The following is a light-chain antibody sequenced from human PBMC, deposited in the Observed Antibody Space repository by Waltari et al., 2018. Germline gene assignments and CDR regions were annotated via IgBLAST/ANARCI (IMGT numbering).Light chain of an antibody. J-gene: IGLJ3*02. CDR1: SIDVGAYNY. Sequence: QSALTQPPSASGSPGPSVTISCTGTSIDVGAYNYVSWYQQHPGKAPKLMISEVNKRPSGVPDRFSGSKSGNTASLTVSGLQAEDEADYYCCSYAGSSSWVFGGGTKLTVL. CDR2: EVN. CDR3: CSYAGSSSWV. V-gene: IGLV2-8*01.